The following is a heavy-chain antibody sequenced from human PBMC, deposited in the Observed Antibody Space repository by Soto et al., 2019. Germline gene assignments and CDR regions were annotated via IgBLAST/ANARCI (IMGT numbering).Heavy chain of an antibody. CDR2: IIPIFGTA. D-gene: IGHD4-17*01. J-gene: IGHJ4*02. V-gene: IGHV1-69*13. CDR1: GGTFSSYA. Sequence: SVKVSCKASGGTFSSYAISWVRQAPGQGLEWMGGIIPIFGTANYAQKFQGRVTITADESTGTAYMELSSLRSEDTAVYYCAXTTTVTTNHSLFSPFDYWGQGTLVTVSS. CDR3: AXTTTVTTNHSLFSPFDY.